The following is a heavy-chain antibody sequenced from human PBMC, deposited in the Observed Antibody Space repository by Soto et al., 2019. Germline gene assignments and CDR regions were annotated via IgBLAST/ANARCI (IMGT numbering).Heavy chain of an antibody. CDR3: ARGPYCGGDCFFAS. D-gene: IGHD2-21*02. CDR2: IHARGST. CDR1: FGSFSDNF. J-gene: IGHJ5*01. Sequence: KPSATLSLTCTVFFGSFSDNFWSCFRQPAGKGPEYIGRIHARGSTNYNPSLKSRVTMSVDTSHNQFSLRLSSVTAADTAVYYCARGPYCGGDCFFASWGQGALVTVS. V-gene: IGHV4-4*07.